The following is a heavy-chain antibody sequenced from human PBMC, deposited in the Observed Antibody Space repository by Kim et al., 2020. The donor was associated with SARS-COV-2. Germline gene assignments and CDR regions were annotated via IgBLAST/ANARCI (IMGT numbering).Heavy chain of an antibody. D-gene: IGHD5-18*01. Sequence: SETLSLTCTVSGGSISSYYWSWIRQPPGKGLEWIGYIYYSGSTNYNPSLKSRVTISVDTSKNQFSLKLSSVTAADTAVYYCAREVRGYSYGVFDYWGQGTLVTVSS. J-gene: IGHJ4*02. CDR2: IYYSGST. V-gene: IGHV4-59*13. CDR3: AREVRGYSYGVFDY. CDR1: GGSISSYY.